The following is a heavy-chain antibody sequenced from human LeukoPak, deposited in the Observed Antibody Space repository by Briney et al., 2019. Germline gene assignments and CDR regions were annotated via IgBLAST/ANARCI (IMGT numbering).Heavy chain of an antibody. CDR2: IIPIFGTT. V-gene: IGHV1-69*06. CDR1: GYTFTGYY. D-gene: IGHD3-16*01. J-gene: IGHJ4*02. Sequence: SVKVSCKASGYTFTGYYMHWVRQAPGQGLEWMGGIIPIFGTTNYARKFRGRVTLTADKSTRTAYMELSSLRSENTAVYYCARDNDSRDPPHFDYWGQGTLVTVSS. CDR3: ARDNDSRDPPHFDY.